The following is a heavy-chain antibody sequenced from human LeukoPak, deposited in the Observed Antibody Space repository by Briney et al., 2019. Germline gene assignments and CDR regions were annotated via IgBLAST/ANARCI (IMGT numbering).Heavy chain of an antibody. J-gene: IGHJ5*02. CDR1: VYTFTGYY. CDR2: IKPNSGGT. V-gene: IGHV1-2*06. D-gene: IGHD3-10*01. Sequence: ASVKVSCKASVYTFTGYYMRWVRQAPGQGLEWMGRIKPNSGGTNYAQKFQGRVTMTRDTSISTAYMELSRLRSDDTAVYYCARDYGSETFDPWGQGTLVTVSS. CDR3: ARDYGSETFDP.